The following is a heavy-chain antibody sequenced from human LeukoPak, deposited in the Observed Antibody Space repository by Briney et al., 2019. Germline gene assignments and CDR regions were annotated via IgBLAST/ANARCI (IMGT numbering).Heavy chain of an antibody. V-gene: IGHV4-30-4*08. CDR1: GGSISSGDYY. J-gene: IGHJ6*03. Sequence: SETLSLTCTVSGGSISSGDYYWSWSRPPPGKGLEWIGSINSSVSTYYNPSIKSPVTISVDTSKNQFSRKLSSLTAADTAVYYCARRSYCSGGSCYLPYYYYMAVWGKGTTVTVSS. D-gene: IGHD2-15*01. CDR3: ARRSYCSGGSCYLPYYYYMAV. CDR2: INSSVST.